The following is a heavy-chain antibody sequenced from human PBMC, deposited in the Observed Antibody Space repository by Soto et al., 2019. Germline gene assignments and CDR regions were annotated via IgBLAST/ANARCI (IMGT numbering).Heavy chain of an antibody. D-gene: IGHD5-18*01. Sequence: GGSLRLSCAASGFTFSSYAMSWVRQAPGKGLEWVSAISGSGGSTYYADSVKGRFTISRDNSKNTLYLQMNSLRAEDTAVYYCAITITGDTAMDYLIFDYWGQGTLVTVSS. V-gene: IGHV3-23*01. CDR2: ISGSGGST. CDR3: AITITGDTAMDYLIFDY. J-gene: IGHJ4*02. CDR1: GFTFSSYA.